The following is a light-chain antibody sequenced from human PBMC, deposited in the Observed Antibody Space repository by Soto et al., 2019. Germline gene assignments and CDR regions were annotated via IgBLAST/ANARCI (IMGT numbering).Light chain of an antibody. CDR1: QSISSY. Sequence: DIQMTQSPSSLSASVGDRVTITCRASQSISSYLNWYQQKPGKAPKLLIYAASSLQSGVPSRFSGSGSGTDFTLAIGSLQPEDFATYYCQQSYSIPWTFGQGTKVEIK. CDR2: AAS. V-gene: IGKV1-39*01. J-gene: IGKJ1*01. CDR3: QQSYSIPWT.